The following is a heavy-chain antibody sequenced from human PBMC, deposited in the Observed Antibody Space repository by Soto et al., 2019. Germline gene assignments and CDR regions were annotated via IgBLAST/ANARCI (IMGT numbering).Heavy chain of an antibody. CDR2: IYYSGST. Sequence: SETLSLTCTVSGGSISSGDYYWSWIRQPPGKGLEWIGYIYYSGSTYYNPSLKSRVTISVDTSKNQFSLKLSSVTAADTAVYYCARVHLFENYGMDVRRQGTTVTVSS. CDR3: ARVHLFENYGMDV. CDR1: GGSISSGDYY. J-gene: IGHJ6*02. V-gene: IGHV4-30-4*01.